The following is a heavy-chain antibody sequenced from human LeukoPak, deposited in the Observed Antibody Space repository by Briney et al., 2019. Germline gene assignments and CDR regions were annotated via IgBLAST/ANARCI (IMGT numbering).Heavy chain of an antibody. CDR1: GGTFSSYA. Sequence: SVKVSCKASGGTFSSYAISWVRQAPGHGLEWMGGIIPIFGTANYAQKFQGRVTITADESTSTAYMELSSLRSEDTAVYYCARPRSTSPAEGYFDYWGQGTLVTVSS. J-gene: IGHJ4*02. V-gene: IGHV1-69*13. D-gene: IGHD2-2*01. CDR2: IIPIFGTA. CDR3: ARPRSTSPAEGYFDY.